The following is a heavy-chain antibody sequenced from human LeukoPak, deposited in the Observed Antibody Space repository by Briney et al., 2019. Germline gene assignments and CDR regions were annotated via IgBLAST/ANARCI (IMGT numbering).Heavy chain of an antibody. CDR1: GYTFTVYY. Sequence: ASVKVSCKDSGYTFTVYYMHWVRQAPGQGLEWMGWINPNSGGTNYAQKFQGRVTMTRDTSISTAYMELSRLRSDDTAVYYCARGLRYYDSSGYYYYYFDYWGQGTLVTVSS. CDR2: INPNSGGT. CDR3: ARGLRYYDSSGYYYYYFDY. J-gene: IGHJ4*02. D-gene: IGHD3-22*01. V-gene: IGHV1-2*02.